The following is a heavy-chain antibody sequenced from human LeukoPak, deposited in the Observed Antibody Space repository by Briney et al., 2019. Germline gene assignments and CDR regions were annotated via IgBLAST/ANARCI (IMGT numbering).Heavy chain of an antibody. CDR1: GYSFTSYW. J-gene: IGHJ5*02. CDR3: ARAPSSSSYYSSGWYWFDP. D-gene: IGHD6-19*01. V-gene: IGHV5-51*01. CDR2: IYPGDSDT. Sequence: GESLKISCNGSGYSFTSYWIGWVRQMPGKGLEWMGIIYPGDSDTRYSPSFQGQVTISADKSISTAYLQWSSLKASDTGMYYCARAPSSSSYYSSGWYWFDPWGQGTLVTVSS.